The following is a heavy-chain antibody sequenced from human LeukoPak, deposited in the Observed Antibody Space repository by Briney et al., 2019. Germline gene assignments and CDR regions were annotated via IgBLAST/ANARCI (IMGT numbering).Heavy chain of an antibody. CDR2: IYYSGTT. D-gene: IGHD6-6*01. J-gene: IGHJ4*02. CDR3: AREGSSESFFDY. Sequence: SETLSLTCTVSGGSISSYYWGWIRQPPGKGLECIGTIYYSGTTFYNPSLESRVTISVDTSKNQFSLKLSSVTAADTAVYYCAREGSSESFFDYWGQGTLVTVSS. CDR1: GGSISSYY. V-gene: IGHV4-39*07.